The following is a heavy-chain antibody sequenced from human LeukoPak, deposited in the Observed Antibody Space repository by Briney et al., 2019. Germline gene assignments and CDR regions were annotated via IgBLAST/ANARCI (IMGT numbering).Heavy chain of an antibody. CDR2: MSYSGST. V-gene: IGHV4-39*01. J-gene: IGHJ4*01. CDR1: GGSISSGSYY. Sequence: SESLSPTCPVSGGSISSGSYYWAWIRQPPGKGLEWIGSMSYSGSTYYNPSLKSRVTMSVDTSKNQFSLKLSSVTAADTAVYYCARSARWLQDFDYWGHGDLGSVSS. CDR3: ARSARWLQDFDY. D-gene: IGHD5-24*01.